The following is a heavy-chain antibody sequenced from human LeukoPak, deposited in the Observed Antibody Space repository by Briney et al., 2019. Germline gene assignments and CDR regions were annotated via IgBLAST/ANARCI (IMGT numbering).Heavy chain of an antibody. J-gene: IGHJ4*02. Sequence: SQTLSLTCAVSGGSISSGSYSWSWIRQPPGTGLEWIGYIYHSGSTYYNPSLKSRVTISVDRSKNQFSLKLSSVTAADTAVYYCARGGLAAAGTIDYWGQGTLVTVSS. V-gene: IGHV4-30-2*01. CDR1: GGSISSGSYS. D-gene: IGHD6-13*01. CDR3: ARGGLAAAGTIDY. CDR2: IYHSGST.